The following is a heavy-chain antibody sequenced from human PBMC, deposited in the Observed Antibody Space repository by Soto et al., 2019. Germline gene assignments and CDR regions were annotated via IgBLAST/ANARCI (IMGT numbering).Heavy chain of an antibody. CDR2: SNPEDGET. V-gene: IGHV1-24*01. CDR1: GYTLTETS. CDR3: ATEGNCSSTSCRNWFDP. Sequence: ASVKVSCTVSGYTLTETSIHWVRQAPGIGLEWMGGSNPEDGETIYAQKVQGRVIMTEDTSTDTAYMELSSLRSEDTAVYYCATEGNCSSTSCRNWFDPWGQGTLVTVSS. J-gene: IGHJ5*02. D-gene: IGHD2-2*01.